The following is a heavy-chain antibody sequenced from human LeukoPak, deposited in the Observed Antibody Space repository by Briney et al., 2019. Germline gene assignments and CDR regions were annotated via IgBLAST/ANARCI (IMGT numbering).Heavy chain of an antibody. CDR1: GFTFRSYS. Sequence: GGSLRLSCAASGFTFRSYSMNWLRQAPGKGLEWVSTISSHAIYIYYADSVKGRFTISRDNSKNTLYLQMNSLRAEDTAVYYCARGWLGCPSTSCRYYYYGMDVWGQGTTVTVSS. D-gene: IGHD2-2*01. V-gene: IGHV3-21*01. CDR3: ARGWLGCPSTSCRYYYYGMDV. J-gene: IGHJ6*02. CDR2: ISSHAIYI.